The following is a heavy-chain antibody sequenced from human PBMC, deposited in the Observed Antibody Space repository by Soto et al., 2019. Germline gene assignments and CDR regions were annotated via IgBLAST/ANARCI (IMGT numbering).Heavy chain of an antibody. V-gene: IGHV4-38-2*02. D-gene: IGHD6-6*01. CDR2: IYHGGTT. Sequence: NPSETLSLTCTVSGYSISSGSYWAWIRQPPGKGPEWIASIYHGGTTFYNPSLKSRITISVDTSNNQFSLKLSSVTAADTAVYYCARVEYSEYSSSSGPSAVDYWGQGTLVTVSS. J-gene: IGHJ4*02. CDR3: ARVEYSEYSSSSGPSAVDY. CDR1: GYSISSGSY.